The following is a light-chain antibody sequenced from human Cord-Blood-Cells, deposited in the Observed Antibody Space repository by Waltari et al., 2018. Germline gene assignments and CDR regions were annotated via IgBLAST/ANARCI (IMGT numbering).Light chain of an antibody. Sequence: EIVMTQSPATLSVSPGERATLSCRASQGVSSNLAWYQQKPGQAPRLLIYGASTRATGIPARFSGSGSGTEFTLTIRSLQSEDLAVYYCQQYNNWPPYTFGQGTKLEIK. CDR3: QQYNNWPPYT. J-gene: IGKJ2*01. CDR1: QGVSSN. CDR2: GAS. V-gene: IGKV3-15*01.